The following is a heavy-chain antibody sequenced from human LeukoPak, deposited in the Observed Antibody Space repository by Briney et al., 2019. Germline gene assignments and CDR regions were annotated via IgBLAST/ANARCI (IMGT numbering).Heavy chain of an antibody. D-gene: IGHD6-19*01. CDR3: ARGPLIAVAGPLDY. CDR2: ISYDGSNK. J-gene: IGHJ4*02. V-gene: IGHV3-30*04. Sequence: GGSLRLSCAVSGFTFSSYAMHWVRQAPGKGLEWVPVISYDGSNKYYADSVKGRFTISRDNSKNTLYLQMNSLRAEDTAVYYCARGPLIAVAGPLDYWGQGTLVTVSS. CDR1: GFTFSSYA.